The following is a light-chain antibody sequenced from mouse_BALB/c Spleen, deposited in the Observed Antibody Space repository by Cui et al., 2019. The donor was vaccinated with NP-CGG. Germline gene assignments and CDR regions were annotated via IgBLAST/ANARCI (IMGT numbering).Light chain of an antibody. J-gene: IGLJ1*01. Sequence: VFTQESAPTTSPGETVTLTCRSSTGAVTTSNYANWVQEKPDHLFTGLIGGTKNRAPGVPARFSGSLIGDKAALTITGAQTEDEAIYFCALWYSNHWVFGGGTKLTVL. V-gene: IGLV1*01. CDR3: ALWYSNHWV. CDR2: GTK. CDR1: TGAVTTSNY.